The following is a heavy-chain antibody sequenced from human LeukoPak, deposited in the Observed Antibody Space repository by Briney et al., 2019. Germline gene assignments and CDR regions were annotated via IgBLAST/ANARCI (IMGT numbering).Heavy chain of an antibody. CDR2: INHSGST. V-gene: IGHV4-34*01. J-gene: IGHJ5*02. CDR3: ARRSFIAAAGTLWFDP. Sequence: PSETLSLTCAVYGVSFSGYYWSWIRQPPGKGLEWIGEINHSGSTNYNPSLKSRVTISVDTSKNQFSLKLSSVTAADTAVYYCARRSFIAAAGTLWFDPWGQGTLVTVSS. CDR1: GVSFSGYY. D-gene: IGHD6-13*01.